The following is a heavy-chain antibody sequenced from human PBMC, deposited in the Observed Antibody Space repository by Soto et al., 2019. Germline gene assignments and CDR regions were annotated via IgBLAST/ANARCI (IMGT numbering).Heavy chain of an antibody. D-gene: IGHD1-26*01. CDR3: ARVAGVWELPQLNFDY. Sequence: PSETLSLTCTVSGGSVSSGSYYWSWIRQPPGKGLEWIGYIYYSGSTNYNPSLKSRVTISVDTSKNQFSLKLSSVTAADTAVYYCARVAGVWELPQLNFDYWGQGTLVTVSS. V-gene: IGHV4-61*01. CDR2: IYYSGST. J-gene: IGHJ4*02. CDR1: GGSVSSGSYY.